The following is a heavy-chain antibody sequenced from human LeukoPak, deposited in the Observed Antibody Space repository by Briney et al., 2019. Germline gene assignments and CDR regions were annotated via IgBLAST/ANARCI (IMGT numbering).Heavy chain of an antibody. D-gene: IGHD3-10*01. CDR2: TDHNGRA. J-gene: IGHJ4*02. Sequence: SETLSLTCAVYGGSLSGYFWTWIRQPPGKGLEWLGETDHNGRADYKSSLKSRLIISVDMSKNQFTLRLRSVTAADTAVYYCARVSYHHASGRASDYWGQGTLITVSS. CDR1: GGSLSGYF. CDR3: ARVSYHHASGRASDY. V-gene: IGHV4-34*01.